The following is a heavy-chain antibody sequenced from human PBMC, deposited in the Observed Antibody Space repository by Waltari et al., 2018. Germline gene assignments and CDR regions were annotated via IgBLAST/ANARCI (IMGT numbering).Heavy chain of an antibody. CDR3: VRENIAAAGLES. Sequence: EVQLVESGGGLVQPGRSLRLSCVASGFIFSPYWMDWVRQAPGKGLVWVSRINSDGSSTTYADSVKGQFTISRDNAKNTLYLHMSSLRAEDTAVYYCVRENIAAAGLESWGQGTLVTVSS. J-gene: IGHJ4*02. CDR1: GFIFSPYW. D-gene: IGHD6-13*01. V-gene: IGHV3-74*01. CDR2: INSDGSST.